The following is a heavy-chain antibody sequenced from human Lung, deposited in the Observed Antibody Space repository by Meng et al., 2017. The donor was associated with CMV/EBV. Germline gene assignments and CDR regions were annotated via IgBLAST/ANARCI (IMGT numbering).Heavy chain of an antibody. Sequence: ETLSLTCAASGFTVSSNYMSWVRQAPGKGLEWVSVIYSGGSTYYADSVKGRFTISRDNSKNTLYLQMNSLRAEDTAVYYCARIVVPAAIDYWGQGTLVTVSS. V-gene: IGHV3-53*01. D-gene: IGHD2-2*02. J-gene: IGHJ4*02. CDR1: GFTVSSNY. CDR3: ARIVVPAAIDY. CDR2: IYSGGST.